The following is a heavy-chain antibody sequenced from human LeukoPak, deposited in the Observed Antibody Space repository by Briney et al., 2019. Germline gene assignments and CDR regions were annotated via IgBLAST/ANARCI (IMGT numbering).Heavy chain of an antibody. CDR2: IYSGGST. Sequence: GGSLRLSCAASGFTVSSNYMSWVRQAPGKGLEWVSVIYSGGSTYYADSVKGRFTISRDNSKNTLYLQMNSLRAEDMALYYCAKDIDGMGDAFGIWGQGTMVTVSS. J-gene: IGHJ3*02. V-gene: IGHV3-53*05. D-gene: IGHD1-14*01. CDR1: GFTVSSNY. CDR3: AKDIDGMGDAFGI.